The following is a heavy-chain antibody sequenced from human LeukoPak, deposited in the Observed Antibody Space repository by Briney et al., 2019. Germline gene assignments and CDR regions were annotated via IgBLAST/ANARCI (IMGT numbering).Heavy chain of an antibody. Sequence: PSETLSLTRAVSLYSTTGGYYWAWIRQPPGKGLEWFGSINHSGSTYSNPSLKRRVTISVDTSKNQFSLKLSSVTAADTAVYCCASYSSSGYYFDYWGQGTLVTVSS. V-gene: IGHV4-38-2*01. J-gene: IGHJ4*02. CDR1: LYSTTGGYY. CDR2: INHSGST. D-gene: IGHD6-13*01. CDR3: ASYSSSGYYFDY.